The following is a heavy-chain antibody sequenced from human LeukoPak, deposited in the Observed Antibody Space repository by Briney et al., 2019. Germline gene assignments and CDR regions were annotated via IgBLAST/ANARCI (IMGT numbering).Heavy chain of an antibody. CDR1: GGSISSGSYY. Sequence: PSETLSLTCTVSGGSISSGSYYWSWIRQPAGKGLEWIGRIYTSGSTNYNPSLKSRVTISVDTSKNQFSLNLSSVTAADTAVYYCARCKKNYYDSSGYHGDWFDSWGQGTLVTVSS. CDR2: IYTSGST. CDR3: ARCKKNYYDSSGYHGDWFDS. J-gene: IGHJ5*01. D-gene: IGHD3-22*01. V-gene: IGHV4-61*02.